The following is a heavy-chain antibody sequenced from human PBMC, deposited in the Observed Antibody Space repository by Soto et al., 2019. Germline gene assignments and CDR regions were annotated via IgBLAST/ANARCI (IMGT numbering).Heavy chain of an antibody. CDR1: GFTFSSYD. CDR3: ARAIGPTLFDY. V-gene: IGHV3-13*04. D-gene: IGHD3-22*01. CDR2: IGTAGDT. J-gene: IGHJ4*02. Sequence: GGSLRLSCSASGFTFSSYDMHWVRQGPGKGLEWVSAIGTAGDTNYAGSVKGRFTLSRENAKNSLYLQMNSLRAGDTAIYFCARAIGPTLFDYWGQGTLVTVCS.